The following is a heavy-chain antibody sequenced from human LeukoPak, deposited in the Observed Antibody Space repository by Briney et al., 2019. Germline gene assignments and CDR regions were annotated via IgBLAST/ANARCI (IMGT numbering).Heavy chain of an antibody. D-gene: IGHD2-2*01. CDR3: ARGGSYCSSTSCYWYFGL. CDR2: IYYSGST. V-gene: IGHV4-39*01. CDR1: GGSISSSSYY. J-gene: IGHJ2*01. Sequence: PETLSLTCTVSGGSISSSSYYWGWIRQPPGKGLEWIGSIYYSGSTYYNPSLKSRVIISVDTSKNQLSLKLSSVTAADTAVYYCARGGSYCSSTSCYWYFGLWGRGTLVTVSS.